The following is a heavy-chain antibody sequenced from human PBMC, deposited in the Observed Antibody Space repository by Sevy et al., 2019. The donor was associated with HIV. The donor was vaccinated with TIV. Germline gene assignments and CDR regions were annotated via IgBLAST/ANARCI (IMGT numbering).Heavy chain of an antibody. D-gene: IGHD2-15*01. Sequence: GGSLRLSCAASGFTPSTYGMHWVRQAPGKGLEWVAVIGYDGSNKYYADSVKGRFTISRDNSKNTLFLQMDSLRAEDTAVYYCARKGYCSVVTCYAYNWFDLWGQGTLVTVSS. V-gene: IGHV3-33*01. CDR3: ARKGYCSVVTCYAYNWFDL. CDR2: IGYDGSNK. CDR1: GFTPSTYG. J-gene: IGHJ5*02.